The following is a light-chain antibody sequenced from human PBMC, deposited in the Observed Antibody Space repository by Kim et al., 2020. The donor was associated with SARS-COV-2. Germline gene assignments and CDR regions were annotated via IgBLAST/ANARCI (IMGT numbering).Light chain of an antibody. J-gene: IGKJ4*01. Sequence: SLSPGEGSTPSCRASQSVSDYLVWYQQKPGQAPSLLIYDASNRATGIPARFSGSGSGTDFTLTISSLEPEDFAVYYCQHRTIWPPTFGGGTKVEIK. CDR2: DAS. CDR1: QSVSDY. CDR3: QHRTIWPPT. V-gene: IGKV3-11*01.